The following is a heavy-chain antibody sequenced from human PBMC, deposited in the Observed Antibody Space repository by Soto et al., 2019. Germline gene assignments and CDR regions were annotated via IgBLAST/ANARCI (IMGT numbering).Heavy chain of an antibody. CDR2: INAGNGNT. V-gene: IGHV1-3*01. CDR1: GYTCTIYA. Sequence: ASVKVSCKASGYTCTIYAMHWVRQAPVQGLERMGWINAGNGNTKYSQKFQGRVTITRDTSASTAYMELSSLRSEDTAVYYCARGGKIAAADRNHYGMDVWGQGTTVTVSS. D-gene: IGHD6-13*01. J-gene: IGHJ6*02. CDR3: ARGGKIAAADRNHYGMDV.